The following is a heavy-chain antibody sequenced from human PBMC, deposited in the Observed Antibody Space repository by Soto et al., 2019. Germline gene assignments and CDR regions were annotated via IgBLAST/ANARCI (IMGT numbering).Heavy chain of an antibody. CDR3: AKAPTYGDYIDY. D-gene: IGHD4-17*01. V-gene: IGHV3-33*06. J-gene: IGHJ4*02. CDR2: IWYDGSNK. CDR1: GFTFSSYG. Sequence: GGSLRLSCAASGFTFSSYGMHWDRQAPGKGLEWVAVIWYDGSNKYYADSVKGRFTISRDNSKNTLYLQMNSLRAEDTAVYYCAKAPTYGDYIDYWGQGTLVTVDS.